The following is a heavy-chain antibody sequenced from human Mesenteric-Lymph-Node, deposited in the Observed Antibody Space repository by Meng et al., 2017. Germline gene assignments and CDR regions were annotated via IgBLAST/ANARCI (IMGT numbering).Heavy chain of an antibody. CDR1: GGSFSGYY. Sequence: SETLSLTCAVYGGSFSGYYWSWIRQPPGKGLEWIGEINHSGSTNYNPSLKSRVTISVDTSKNQFSLKLSSVTAADTAVYYGARIGYCSGGSCQYVDYWGQGTLVTVSS. J-gene: IGHJ4*02. D-gene: IGHD2-15*01. CDR3: ARIGYCSGGSCQYVDY. CDR2: INHSGST. V-gene: IGHV4-34*01.